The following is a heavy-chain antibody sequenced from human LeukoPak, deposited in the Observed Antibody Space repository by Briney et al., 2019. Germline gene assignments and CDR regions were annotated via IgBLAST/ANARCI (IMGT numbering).Heavy chain of an antibody. Sequence: PSETLSLTCTVSGGSISSYYWSWIRQPPGKGLEWIGYIYYSGSTNYNPSLKSRVTISVDTSKNQFSMKLSSVTAADTAVYYCARTYYGSRYYYGMDVRGQGTTVTVSS. V-gene: IGHV4-59*01. CDR1: GGSISSYY. CDR2: IYYSGST. J-gene: IGHJ6*02. D-gene: IGHD3-10*01. CDR3: ARTYYGSRYYYGMDV.